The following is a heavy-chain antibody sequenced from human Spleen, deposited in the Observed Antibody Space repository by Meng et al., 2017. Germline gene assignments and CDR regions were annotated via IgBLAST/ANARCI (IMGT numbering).Heavy chain of an antibody. J-gene: IGHJ4*02. Sequence: ASVKVSCKPSGYTFTAYYIHWVRQAPGQGLEWMGHINPDTGDTRYAQKFQGRVSMTGDTSISTAYVELSGLRCDDTAVYYCARDENISLGKLYGDYWGQGTLVTVSS. V-gene: IGHV1-2*06. CDR3: ARDENISLGKLYGDY. CDR1: GYTFTAYY. CDR2: INPDTGDT. D-gene: IGHD2-2*02.